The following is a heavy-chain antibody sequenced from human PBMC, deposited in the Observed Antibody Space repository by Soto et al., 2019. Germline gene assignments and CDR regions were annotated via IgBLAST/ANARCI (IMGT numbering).Heavy chain of an antibody. CDR2: ISGSGGST. J-gene: IGHJ4*02. V-gene: IGHV3-23*01. Sequence: EVQLLESGGGLVQPGGSLRLSCAASGFTFSSYAMSWVRQAPGKGLDWVSTISGSGGSTYYADSVKGRFTISRDNSENTLFLEMNSLRAEDTAVYYCAKGCDGGSCTLFDYWGKGTLVTVSS. CDR3: AKGCDGGSCTLFDY. CDR1: GFTFSSYA. D-gene: IGHD2-15*01.